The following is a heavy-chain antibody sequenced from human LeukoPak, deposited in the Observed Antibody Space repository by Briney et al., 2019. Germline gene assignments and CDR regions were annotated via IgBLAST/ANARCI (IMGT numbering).Heavy chain of an antibody. J-gene: IGHJ4*02. CDR2: ISYDGSNK. CDR1: GFTFSSYA. Sequence: PGGSLRLSCAASGFTFSSYAMHWVRQAPGKGLEWVAVISYDGSNKYYADSVKGRFTISRDNSKNTLYLQMNSLRAEDTAVYYCAREGVDTAMVLALWGQGTLVTVSS. CDR3: AREGVDTAMVLAL. V-gene: IGHV3-30*04. D-gene: IGHD5-18*01.